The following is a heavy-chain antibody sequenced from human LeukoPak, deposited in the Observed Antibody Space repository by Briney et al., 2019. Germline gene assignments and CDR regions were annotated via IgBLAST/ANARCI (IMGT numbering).Heavy chain of an antibody. Sequence: SETLSLTCAVYGGSFSGYYWSWIRQPPGKGLEWIGEINHSGSTNYNPSLKSRVTISVDTSKNQFSLKLSSVTAADTAVYYCARRYDYVWGSLYYFDYWGQGTLVAVSS. V-gene: IGHV4-34*01. CDR1: GGSFSGYY. CDR2: INHSGST. CDR3: ARRYDYVWGSLYYFDY. J-gene: IGHJ4*02. D-gene: IGHD3-16*01.